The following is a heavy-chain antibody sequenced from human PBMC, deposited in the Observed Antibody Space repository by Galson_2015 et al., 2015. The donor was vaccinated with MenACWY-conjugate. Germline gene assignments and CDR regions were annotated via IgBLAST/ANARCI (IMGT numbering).Heavy chain of an antibody. Sequence: SCAASIISFRTYNMNWVRQAPGKGLEWVSYISSTSTTIYYADSVKGRFTISRDNAKDSLYLQMNSLRDEDTAVYYCARDYGSGTYYMGGFDPWGQGTLVTVSS. V-gene: IGHV3-48*02. CDR3: ARDYGSGTYYMGGFDP. J-gene: IGHJ5*02. CDR1: IISFRTYN. D-gene: IGHD3-10*01. CDR2: ISSTSTTI.